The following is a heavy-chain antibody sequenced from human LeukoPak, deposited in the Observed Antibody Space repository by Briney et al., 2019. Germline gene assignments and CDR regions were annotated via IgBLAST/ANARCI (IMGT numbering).Heavy chain of an antibody. Sequence: GGSLRLSCAASGFTFSSYEMNWVRQAPGKGLEWVSYISSSGSTIYYADSVKGRFTISRHNSKNTLYLQMNSLRAEDTAVYYCAKSPATYYYGSGSSNWFDPWGQGTLVTVSS. CDR3: AKSPATYYYGSGSSNWFDP. D-gene: IGHD3-10*01. V-gene: IGHV3-48*03. J-gene: IGHJ5*02. CDR2: ISSSGSTI. CDR1: GFTFSSYE.